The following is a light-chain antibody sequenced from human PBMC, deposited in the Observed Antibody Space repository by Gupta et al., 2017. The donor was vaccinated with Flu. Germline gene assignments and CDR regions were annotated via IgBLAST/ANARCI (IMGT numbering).Light chain of an antibody. V-gene: IGKV3-20*01. J-gene: IGKJ1*01. CDR1: QSVRSDY. CDR3: QQYATSPWT. CDR2: GAS. Sequence: EIVLTQSPGTLSLSPGERATLSCRASQSVRSDYLAWYQQKPGQAPRLLIFGASTRATGIPDRFSGSGSGTDFTLTISRLEPEDFALYHCQQYATSPWTFGQGTKVEIK.